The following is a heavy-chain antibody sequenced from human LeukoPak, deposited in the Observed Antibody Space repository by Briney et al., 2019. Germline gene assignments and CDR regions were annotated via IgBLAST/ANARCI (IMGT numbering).Heavy chain of an antibody. J-gene: IGHJ6*03. CDR1: GFTFSSYS. CDR3: ARSVNILGTEYYMDV. D-gene: IGHD4-11*01. Sequence: GGSLRLSCAASGFTFSSYSMNWVRQAPGKGLEWVSYISSSSSTIYYADSVKGRFTISRDNAKNSLYLQMNSLRAEDTAVYYCARSVNILGTEYYMDVWGKGTTVTVSS. CDR2: ISSSSSTI. V-gene: IGHV3-48*04.